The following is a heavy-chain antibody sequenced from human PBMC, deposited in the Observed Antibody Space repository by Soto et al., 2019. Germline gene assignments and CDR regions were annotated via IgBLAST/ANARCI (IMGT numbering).Heavy chain of an antibody. V-gene: IGHV3-11*05. D-gene: IGHD6-13*01. CDR2: ITSSSSYT. Sequence: PGGSLRLSSAASGFTFSDYYMSWIRQAPGKGLEWVSYITSSSSYTYYADSVKGRFTISRDNAKNSLYLQMNSLRAEDTAVYYCARDEEIAAAAHDGFDIWGQGTMVTVSS. CDR3: ARDEEIAAAAHDGFDI. CDR1: GFTFSDYY. J-gene: IGHJ3*02.